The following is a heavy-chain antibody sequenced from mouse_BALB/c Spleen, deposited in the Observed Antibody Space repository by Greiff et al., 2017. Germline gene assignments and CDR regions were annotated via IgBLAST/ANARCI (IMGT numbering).Heavy chain of an antibody. Sequence: DVMLVESGGGLVQPGGSRKLSCAASGFTFSSFGMHWVRQAPEKGLEWVAYISSGSSTIYYADTVKGRFTISRDNPKNTLFLQMTSLRSEDTAMYYCARDYYDYLYYAMDYWGQGTSVTVSS. CDR2: ISSGSSTI. CDR1: GFTFSSFG. J-gene: IGHJ4*01. V-gene: IGHV5-17*02. D-gene: IGHD2-4*01. CDR3: ARDYYDYLYYAMDY.